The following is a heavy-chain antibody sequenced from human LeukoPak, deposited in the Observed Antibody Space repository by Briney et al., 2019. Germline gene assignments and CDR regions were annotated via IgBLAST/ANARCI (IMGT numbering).Heavy chain of an antibody. J-gene: IGHJ4*02. CDR1: GGSFSGYY. CDR2: INHSGST. CDR3: ARGRYDIPRYYFDY. D-gene: IGHD3-9*01. Sequence: SETLSLTCAVYGGSFSGYYWSWIRQPPGKGLEWIGEINHSGSTNYNPSLKSRVTISVDTSKDQFSLKLSSVTAADTAVYYCARGRYDIPRYYFDYWGQGTLVTVSS. V-gene: IGHV4-34*01.